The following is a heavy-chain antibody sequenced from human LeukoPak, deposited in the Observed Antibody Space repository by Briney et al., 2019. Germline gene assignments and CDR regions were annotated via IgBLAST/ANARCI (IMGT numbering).Heavy chain of an antibody. CDR3: AKGSPAAGFDY. J-gene: IGHJ4*02. CDR2: ISNSGGST. Sequence: GGSLRLSCAASGFTFSSYAMSWVRQAPGKGLEWVSAISNSGGSTYYTDSVKGRFTISRDNSKNTLYLQMNSLRAEDTAIYYCAKGSPAAGFDYWGQGTLVTVSS. V-gene: IGHV3-23*01. D-gene: IGHD6-13*01. CDR1: GFTFSSYA.